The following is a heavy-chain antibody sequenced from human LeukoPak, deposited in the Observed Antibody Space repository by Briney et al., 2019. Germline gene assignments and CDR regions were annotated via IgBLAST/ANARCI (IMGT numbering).Heavy chain of an antibody. D-gene: IGHD6-19*01. V-gene: IGHV1-46*01. Sequence: PWASVKVSCKASGYTFTSYYMHWVRQAPGQGLEWMGIINPSGGSTSYAQKFQGRVTMTRDTSTSTVYMELSSLRSDDTAVYYCARDPEGDSGWLFYFDYWGQGTLVTVSS. CDR2: INPSGGST. CDR1: GYTFTSYY. CDR3: ARDPEGDSGWLFYFDY. J-gene: IGHJ4*02.